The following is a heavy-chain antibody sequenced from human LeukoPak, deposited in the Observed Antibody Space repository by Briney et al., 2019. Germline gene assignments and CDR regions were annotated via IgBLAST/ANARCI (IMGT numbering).Heavy chain of an antibody. CDR1: GYSFSNYW. Sequence: GESLKISCEGSGYSFSNYWIGWVRQRPGKGLEWMGMIYPGNSDTIYGPSFQGQVTISADQSITTAYLQWSSLKASDTAMYYCARHTWGSGSHPFMDVWGTGTTITVSS. D-gene: IGHD3-10*01. CDR2: IYPGNSDT. V-gene: IGHV5-51*01. J-gene: IGHJ6*03. CDR3: ARHTWGSGSHPFMDV.